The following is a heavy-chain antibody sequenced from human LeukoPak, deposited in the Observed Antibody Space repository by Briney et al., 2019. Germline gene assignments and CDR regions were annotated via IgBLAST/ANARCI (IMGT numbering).Heavy chain of an antibody. J-gene: IGHJ3*01. V-gene: IGHV3-11*04. CDR2: ISSSGSTI. CDR1: GVTFSDYH. CDR3: TTFVALRAFDV. Sequence: GGSLRLSCAASGVTFSDYHMNWIRQAPGKGLEWVSYISSSGSTIYYTDSVKGRFTISRDTSKNTLFLQMSSLTVEDTAVYYCTTFVALRAFDVWGQGTMVTVS. D-gene: IGHD3-10*02.